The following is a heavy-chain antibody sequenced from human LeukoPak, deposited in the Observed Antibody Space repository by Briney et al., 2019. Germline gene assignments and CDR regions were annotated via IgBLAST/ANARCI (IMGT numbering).Heavy chain of an antibody. V-gene: IGHV4-34*01. D-gene: IGHD3-22*01. J-gene: IGHJ4*02. CDR2: INHSGST. CDR1: GGSFSGYY. Sequence: SETLSLTCAVYGGSFSGYYWSWIRQPPGKGLEWIGEINHSGSTNYNPSLKSRVTISVDTSKNQFSLKLSSVTAADTAVYYCARGAPNEANYYDSSGYAAIWVQGTLVTVSS. CDR3: ARGAPNEANYYDSSGYAAI.